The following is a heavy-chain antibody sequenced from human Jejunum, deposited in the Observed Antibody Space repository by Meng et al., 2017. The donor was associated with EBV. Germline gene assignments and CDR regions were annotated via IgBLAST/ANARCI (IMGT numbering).Heavy chain of an antibody. J-gene: IGHJ4*02. D-gene: IGHD2-21*01. CDR3: TREIRGFYSAY. CDR2: ISYDGSNK. CDR1: GFIFSDYA. Sequence: VQVLESGGGVVQSWHSLRLSCAASGFIFSDYAMHWVRQAPGKGLEWVALISYDGSNKYYADSVKGRFTISRDSSKNTLFLQMNSLRTEDTAVYYCTREIRGFYSAYWGQGALVTVSS. V-gene: IGHV3-30-3*01.